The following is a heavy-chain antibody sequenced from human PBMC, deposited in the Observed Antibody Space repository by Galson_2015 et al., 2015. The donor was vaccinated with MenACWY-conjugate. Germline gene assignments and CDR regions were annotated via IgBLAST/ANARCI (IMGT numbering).Heavy chain of an antibody. V-gene: IGHV1-18*01. CDR1: GYTFTSYG. CDR2: ISAYNGNT. CDR3: AVGSSGYYYYYGMDV. J-gene: IGHJ6*02. D-gene: IGHD3-22*01. Sequence: SVKVSCKASGYTFTSYGISWVRQAPGQGLEWMGWISAYNGNTNYAQKLQGRVTMTTDTSTSTAYMELRSPRSDDTAVYYCAVGSSGYYYYYGMDVWGQGTTVTVSS.